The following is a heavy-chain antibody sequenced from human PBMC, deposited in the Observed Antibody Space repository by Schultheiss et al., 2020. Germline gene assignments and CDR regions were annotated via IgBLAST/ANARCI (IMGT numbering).Heavy chain of an antibody. D-gene: IGHD6-19*01. CDR2: IIPILGIA. CDR1: GGTFSSYA. V-gene: IGHV1-69*04. Sequence: SVKVSCKASGGTFSSYAISWVRQAPGQGLEWMGRIIPILGIANYAQKFQGRVTVTTDTSTSTAYMELRSLRSDDTAVYYCARDRGGQYSSGWYAPYYYYYGMDVWGQGTTVTVSS. CDR3: ARDRGGQYSSGWYAPYYYYYGMDV. J-gene: IGHJ6*02.